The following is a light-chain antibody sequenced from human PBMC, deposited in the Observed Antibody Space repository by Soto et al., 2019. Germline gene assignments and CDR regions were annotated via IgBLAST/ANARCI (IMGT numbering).Light chain of an antibody. CDR3: QQSSSSPIT. J-gene: IGKJ5*01. Sequence: EIVLTQSPXTXSXXXGXXXTLSCRASQSVTSSYLAWYQQKPGQAPRLLMYAASSRATGIPDRFSGSGSGTDFTLTISRLEAEDFAVYYCQQSSSSPITFGQGTRLEIK. V-gene: IGKV3-20*01. CDR2: AAS. CDR1: QSVTSSY.